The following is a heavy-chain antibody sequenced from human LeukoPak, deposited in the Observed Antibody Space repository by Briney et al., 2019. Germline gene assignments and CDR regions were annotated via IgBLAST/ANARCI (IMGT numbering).Heavy chain of an antibody. CDR1: GYTFTGYY. J-gene: IGHJ4*02. D-gene: IGHD2-2*02. CDR2: INLNSGGT. CDR3: ARDRGYCSYTSCHNLNY. Sequence: GSSVTVSCKASGYTFTGYYMHWVRQAPGQGLEWMGWINLNSGGTNYAQKFQGRVTMTRDTSISTAYMELGRLRSDDTAVYYCARDRGYCSYTSCHNLNYWGQGTLVSVSS. V-gene: IGHV1-2*02.